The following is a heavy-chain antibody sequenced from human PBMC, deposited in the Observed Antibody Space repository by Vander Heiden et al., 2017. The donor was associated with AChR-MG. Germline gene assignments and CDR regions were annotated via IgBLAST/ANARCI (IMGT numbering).Heavy chain of an antibody. J-gene: IGHJ3*02. Sequence: QPQLQESGSGLVKPSQTLSLTCAVSGGSISRGGYSWSWIRQPPGKGLEWIGYIYHSGSTYYNPSLKSRVTISVDRSKNQFSLKLSSVTAADTAVYYCARTTTVVTPEGAFDIWGQGTMVTVSS. CDR3: ARTTTVVTPEGAFDI. CDR1: GGSISRGGYS. V-gene: IGHV4-30-2*01. D-gene: IGHD4-17*01. CDR2: IYHSGST.